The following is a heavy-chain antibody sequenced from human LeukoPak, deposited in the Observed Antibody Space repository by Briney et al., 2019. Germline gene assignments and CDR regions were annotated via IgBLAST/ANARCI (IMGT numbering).Heavy chain of an antibody. CDR2: ICYSGST. D-gene: IGHD3-22*01. CDR3: AGSYYYDSSGFGY. CDR1: GGSISSYY. V-gene: IGHV4-59*08. J-gene: IGHJ4*02. Sequence: PSETLSLTCTVSGGSISSYYWSWIRQPPGKGLEWIGYICYSGSTNYNPSLKSRVTISVDTSKNQFSLKLSSVTAADTAVYYCAGSYYYDSSGFGYWGQGTLVTVSS.